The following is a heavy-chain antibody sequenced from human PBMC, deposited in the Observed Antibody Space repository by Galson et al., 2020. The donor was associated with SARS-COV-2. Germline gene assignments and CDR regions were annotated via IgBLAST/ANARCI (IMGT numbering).Heavy chain of an antibody. J-gene: IGHJ4*02. CDR1: GFTFSSDS. CDR3: ARDPTLASYSSGWYYFDY. Sequence: GGSLRLSCAASGFTFSSDSMNWVRHAPGKGLEWVSSIISISSYIYYADSVKGRFSIPRDNAKNSLYLQMNSLRAEDTAVYYCARDPTLASYSSGWYYFDYWGQGTLVTVSS. V-gene: IGHV3-21*01. D-gene: IGHD6-19*01. CDR2: IISISSYI.